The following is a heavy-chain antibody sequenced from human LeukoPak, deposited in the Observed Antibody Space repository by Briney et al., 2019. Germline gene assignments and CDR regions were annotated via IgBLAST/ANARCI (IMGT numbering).Heavy chain of an antibody. CDR3: ASTMVRGAFNWFDP. CDR2: INPNSGGT. CDR1: GYTFTGYY. V-gene: IGHV1-2*02. D-gene: IGHD3-10*01. J-gene: IGHJ5*02. Sequence: GASVKVSCKASGYTFTGYYMHWVRQAPGQGLEWMGWINPNSGGTNYAQKFQGRVTMTRDTSISTAYMELSRLRSDDTAVYYCASTMVRGAFNWFDPWGQGTLVTVSS.